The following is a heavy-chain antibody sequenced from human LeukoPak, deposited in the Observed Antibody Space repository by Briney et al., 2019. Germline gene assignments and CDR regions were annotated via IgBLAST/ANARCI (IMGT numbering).Heavy chain of an antibody. V-gene: IGHV3-23*01. Sequence: GGSLRLSCAASGFTFSSYAMSWVRQAPGKGLEWVSAISGSGGGTYYADSVKGRFTISRDNSKNTLYLQMNSLRAEDTAVYYCAKKGSGWYHYYYGMDVWGQGTTVTVSS. D-gene: IGHD6-19*01. J-gene: IGHJ6*02. CDR1: GFTFSSYA. CDR2: ISGSGGGT. CDR3: AKKGSGWYHYYYGMDV.